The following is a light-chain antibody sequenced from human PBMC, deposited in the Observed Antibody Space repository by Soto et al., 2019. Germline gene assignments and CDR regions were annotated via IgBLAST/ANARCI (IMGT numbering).Light chain of an antibody. J-gene: IGLJ1*01. V-gene: IGLV2-14*01. CDR1: SSDVGGYDY. CDR3: SSYTDSSTFV. CDR2: DVN. Sequence: QSVLTQPASVSGSPGQSITISYTGTSSDVGGYDYVSWYQQLPGKAPKLLIYDVNNRPSGVSNRFSGSKSGNTASLTISGLQAEDEADYYCSSYTDSSTFVFGTGTRSPS.